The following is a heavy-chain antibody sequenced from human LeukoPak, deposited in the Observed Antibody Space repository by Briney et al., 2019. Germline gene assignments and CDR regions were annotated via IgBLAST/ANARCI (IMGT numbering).Heavy chain of an antibody. CDR2: IYYSGTT. V-gene: IGHV4-30-4*08. Sequence: SETLSLTCSVSGGSISSGDYYWSWVRQPPGRGLEWIGYIYYSGTTYYSPSLKSRLTISVDTSKNQFSLKLSSVTAADTAVYYCAREWAVTTTNLVAFDIWGQGTMVTVSS. CDR1: GGSISSGDYY. D-gene: IGHD4-17*01. J-gene: IGHJ3*02. CDR3: AREWAVTTTNLVAFDI.